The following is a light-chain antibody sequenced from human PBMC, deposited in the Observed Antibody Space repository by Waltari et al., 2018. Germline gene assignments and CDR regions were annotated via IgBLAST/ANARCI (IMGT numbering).Light chain of an antibody. CDR1: ILQTSS. CDR3: SSRELSGHVV. J-gene: IGLJ2*01. V-gene: IGLV3-19*01. CDR2: GKN. Sequence: SSDLTQDPAVSVALGQTVRITCQGDILQTSSGNWCRQKPGQPPELVIYGKNNRPSGIPDRFSASSSGNTASLIITGAQAEDEADYYCSSRELSGHVVFGGGTRLTVL.